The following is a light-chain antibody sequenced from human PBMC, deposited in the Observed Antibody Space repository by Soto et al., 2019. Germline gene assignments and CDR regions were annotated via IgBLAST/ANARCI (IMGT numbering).Light chain of an antibody. V-gene: IGKV3-20*01. CDR3: RQYGSSSWT. J-gene: IGKJ1*01. CDR2: GAS. CDR1: QSVSSSY. Sequence: EIVLPQSPGTLSLSPGERATLSCSASQSVSSSYLAWYQQKPGQAPRLLIYGASSRATGIPDRFSGSGSGTDFTLTISRLEPEDFAVYYCRQYGSSSWTFGQGTKVDI.